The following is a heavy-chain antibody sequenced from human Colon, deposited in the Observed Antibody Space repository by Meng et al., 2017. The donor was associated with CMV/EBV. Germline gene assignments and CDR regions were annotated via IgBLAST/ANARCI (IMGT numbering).Heavy chain of an antibody. CDR1: GFTFGDET. V-gene: IGHV3-49*04. CDR3: SKVMGYFDY. CDR2: IRSKTYGGTT. Sequence: GESLKISCAASGFTFGDETMSWVRQAPGKGLEWVGLIRSKTYGGTTEYAASVKGRFTISRDDSKSIAYLQMNSLKTEDTAVYYCSKVMGYFDYWGQGTLVTVSS. J-gene: IGHJ4*02. D-gene: IGHD2-15*01.